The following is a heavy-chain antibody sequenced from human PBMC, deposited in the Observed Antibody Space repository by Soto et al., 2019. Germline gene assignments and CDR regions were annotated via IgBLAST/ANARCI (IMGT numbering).Heavy chain of an antibody. CDR1: GASISSTGYY. V-gene: IGHV4-39*01. D-gene: IGHD3-22*01. Sequence: SETLSLTCTVSGASISSTGYYWGWIRQPPGKGLEWVGSFYYSRSTSYNPSLKSRVTVSVDTSKNQFSLKLSSVTDADTAVYYCARHADSSGRGFDYWGQGTLVTVSS. CDR3: ARHADSSGRGFDY. CDR2: FYYSRST. J-gene: IGHJ4*02.